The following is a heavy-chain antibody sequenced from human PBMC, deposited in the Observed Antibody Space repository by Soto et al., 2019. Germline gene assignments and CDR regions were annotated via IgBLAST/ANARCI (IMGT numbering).Heavy chain of an antibody. V-gene: IGHV4-39*01. CDR1: GGSISSSSYY. CDR3: ARGRGSFAVAGTLGFDY. D-gene: IGHD6-19*01. J-gene: IGHJ4*02. Sequence: QLQLQESGPGLVKPSETLSLTCTVSGGSISSSSYYWGWIRQPPGKGLEWIGSIYYSGSTYYNPSLKSRVTISVDTSKNQFSLKLSSVTAADTAVYYCARGRGSFAVAGTLGFDYWGQGTLVTVSS. CDR2: IYYSGST.